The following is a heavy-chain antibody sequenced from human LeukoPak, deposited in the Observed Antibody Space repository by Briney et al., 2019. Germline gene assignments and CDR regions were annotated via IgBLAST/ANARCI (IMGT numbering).Heavy chain of an antibody. CDR3: AKGGLVVRDFDI. D-gene: IGHD6-6*01. Sequence: GGSLRRSCAASGFTFSSYGMHWVRQAPGKGLEWVAFIRYDGSNKYYADSVKGRFTISRDKSKNTLYLQMNSLRAEDTAVYYCAKGGLVVRDFDIWGQGTMVTVAS. CDR1: GFTFSSYG. J-gene: IGHJ3*02. CDR2: IRYDGSNK. V-gene: IGHV3-30*02.